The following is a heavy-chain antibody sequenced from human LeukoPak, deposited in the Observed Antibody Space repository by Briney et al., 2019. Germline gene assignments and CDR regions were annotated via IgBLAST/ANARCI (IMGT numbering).Heavy chain of an antibody. CDR1: GFTFSSYA. D-gene: IGHD2-21*02. J-gene: IGHJ5*02. CDR3: AKEPPRLRDNWLDP. V-gene: IGHV3-23*01. Sequence: GGSLRLSCAASGFTFSSYAMSWVRQAPGKGLEWVAGISGNGDNTDYADSVKGRFTISRDNSKSTLYLQMNSLTAEDTAVYYCAKEPPRLRDNWLDPWGQGTLVTVSS. CDR2: ISGNGDNT.